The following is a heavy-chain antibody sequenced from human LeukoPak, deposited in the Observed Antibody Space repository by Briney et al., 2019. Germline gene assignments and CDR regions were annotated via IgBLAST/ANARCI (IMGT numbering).Heavy chain of an antibody. CDR1: GFTFSSYW. Sequence: SGGSLRLSCAASGFTFSSYWMSWVRQAPGKGPEWVANIKQDGSEKYYVDSVKGRFTISRDNAKNSLYLQMNSLRAEDTAVYYCARGHGGNYEAYYYGMDVWGQGTTVTVSS. CDR2: IKQDGSEK. D-gene: IGHD3-16*01. CDR3: ARGHGGNYEAYYYGMDV. J-gene: IGHJ6*02. V-gene: IGHV3-7*01.